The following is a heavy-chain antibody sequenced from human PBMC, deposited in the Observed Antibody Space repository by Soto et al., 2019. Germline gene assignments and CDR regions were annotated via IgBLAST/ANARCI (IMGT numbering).Heavy chain of an antibody. V-gene: IGHV3-66*01. CDR2: IYSGGST. J-gene: IGHJ3*02. CDR1: GFTVSSNY. Sequence: EVQLVESGGGLVQPGGSLRLSCAASGFTVSSNYMSWVRQAPGKGLERVSVIYSGGSTYYADSVKGRFTISRDNSKNTLYLQMNSLRAEDTAVYYCARGHGDYVDDAFDIWGQGTMVTVSS. D-gene: IGHD4-17*01. CDR3: ARGHGDYVDDAFDI.